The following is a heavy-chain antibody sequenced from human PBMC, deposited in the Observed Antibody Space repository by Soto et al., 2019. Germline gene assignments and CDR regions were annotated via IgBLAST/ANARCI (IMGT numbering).Heavy chain of an antibody. CDR1: GFTFHKAF. CDR2: IKTKIDRETT. D-gene: IGHD2-8*01. CDR3: TTDGRTIGDGGDSYYGMDV. J-gene: IGHJ6*02. Sequence: PGGSLRLSCVASGFTFHKAFMSWVRQAPGKGLEWVGRIKTKIDRETTDYAAPVKGRFTISRDDSKNTLYLQMSSLQIEDTAMYYCTTDGRTIGDGGDSYYGMDVWGQGTTVTVSS. V-gene: IGHV3-15*01.